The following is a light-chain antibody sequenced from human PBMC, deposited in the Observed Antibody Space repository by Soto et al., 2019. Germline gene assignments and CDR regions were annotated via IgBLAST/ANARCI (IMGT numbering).Light chain of an antibody. Sequence: IGLTPSPGTLPFSPRERATLSSGSGQTVNANFLAWYQQKPGQAPRLLIYGVSNRAPGIPDRFSGSGSGTDITLTISRLEPEDFGVYYCHPSGDSPTVGQGGKVDIK. CDR1: QTVNANF. CDR2: GVS. J-gene: IGKJ1*01. V-gene: IGKV3-20*01. CDR3: HPSGDSPT.